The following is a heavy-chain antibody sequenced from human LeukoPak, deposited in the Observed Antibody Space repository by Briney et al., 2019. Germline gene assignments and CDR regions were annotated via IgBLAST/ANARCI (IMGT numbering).Heavy chain of an antibody. Sequence: GGSLRLSCAASGFTFSSYWMYWVRQAPGKGLVWVSRINSDGSSTSYADSVKGRFTISRDNAKNTLYLQMNSLRAEDTAVYYCAREYGSSSARYYYYGMDVWGQGTTVTVSS. V-gene: IGHV3-74*01. J-gene: IGHJ6*02. CDR2: INSDGSST. CDR3: AREYGSSSARYYYYGMDV. CDR1: GFTFSSYW. D-gene: IGHD6-6*01.